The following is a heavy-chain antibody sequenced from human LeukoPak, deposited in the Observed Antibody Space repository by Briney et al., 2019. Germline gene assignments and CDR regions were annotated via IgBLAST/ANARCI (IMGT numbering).Heavy chain of an antibody. D-gene: IGHD3-3*01. CDR3: AREWSGSFDY. CDR2: ISSSSSYI. J-gene: IGHJ4*02. CDR1: GFTFSSYG. Sequence: PGGSLRLSCAASGFTFSSYGMHWVRQAPGKGLEWVSSISSSSSYIYYADSVKGRFTISRDNAKNSLYLQMNSLRAEDTAVYYCAREWSGSFDYWGQGTLVTVSS. V-gene: IGHV3-21*01.